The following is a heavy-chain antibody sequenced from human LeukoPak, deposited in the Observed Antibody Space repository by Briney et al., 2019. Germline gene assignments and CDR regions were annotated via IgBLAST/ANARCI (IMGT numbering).Heavy chain of an antibody. Sequence: GGSLRLSCAASGFTFSSYGMHWVRQAPGKGLEWVAVIWYDGSNKYYADSVKGRFTISRDNSKNTLYLQMNSLRDQDTAVYYCAREGFYGGFDIWGQGTMVTVSS. CDR1: GFTFSSYG. J-gene: IGHJ3*02. V-gene: IGHV3-33*01. D-gene: IGHD3-10*01. CDR2: IWYDGSNK. CDR3: AREGFYGGFDI.